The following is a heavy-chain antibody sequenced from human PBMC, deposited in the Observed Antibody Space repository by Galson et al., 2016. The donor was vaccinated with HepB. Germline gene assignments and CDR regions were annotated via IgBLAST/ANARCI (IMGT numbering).Heavy chain of an antibody. D-gene: IGHD2/OR15-2a*01. CDR2: TYYRSKWYN. CDR1: GDSVSSNSAA. J-gene: IGHJ5*02. CDR3: ARVRCSTFRCQNWFDP. Sequence: CAISGDSVSSNSAAWTWIRQSSLRGLEWLGRTYYRSKWYNDYAVSVKSRISIHPDTSKNQFSLQLTSVTPEDTAVYYCARVRCSTFRCQNWFDPWGQGTLVTVSS. V-gene: IGHV6-1*01.